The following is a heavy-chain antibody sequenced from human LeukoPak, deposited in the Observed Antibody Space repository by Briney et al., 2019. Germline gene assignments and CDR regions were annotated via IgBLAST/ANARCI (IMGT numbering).Heavy chain of an antibody. D-gene: IGHD3-10*01. CDR1: GFTFSSYG. J-gene: IGHJ4*02. Sequence: GGPLRLSCAASGFTFSSYGMGWVRQAPGKGLEWVSAISGSGGSTYYADSVKGRFTISRDNSKNTLYLQMNSLRAEDTAVYYCAKGGLWFGELLSHWGQGTLVTVSS. CDR3: AKGGLWFGELLSH. CDR2: ISGSGGST. V-gene: IGHV3-23*01.